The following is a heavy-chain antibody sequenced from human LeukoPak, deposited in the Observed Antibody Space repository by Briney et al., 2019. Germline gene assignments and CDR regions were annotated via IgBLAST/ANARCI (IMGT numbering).Heavy chain of an antibody. J-gene: IGHJ6*02. D-gene: IGHD3-22*01. V-gene: IGHV3-23*01. CDR3: AKDGSYDSSGYYSLDSAGMDV. CDR1: GFTFSAYA. Sequence: GGSLRLSCEASGFTFSAYAMTWVRQAPGKGLEWVSSIGSDNKPHYSESVKGRFTISRDNSKNTLYLQMNSLRVEDTAVYYCAKDGSYDSSGYYSLDSAGMDVWGQGTTVTVSS. CDR2: IGSDNKP.